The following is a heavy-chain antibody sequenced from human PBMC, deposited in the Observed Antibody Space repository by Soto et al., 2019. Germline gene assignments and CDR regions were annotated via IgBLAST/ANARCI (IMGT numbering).Heavy chain of an antibody. Sequence: PGGSLRLSCVTSGFSFSEYTMSWVRQAPGKGLDWVSTISTSSSNIFYAASVKGRFTVSRDNAKNTLYLQMDNLRAEDTAVYYCAKEYGAVAGTEAFDIWGQGTMVTVSS. D-gene: IGHD6-19*01. V-gene: IGHV3-21*04. J-gene: IGHJ3*02. CDR1: GFSFSEYT. CDR2: ISTSSSNI. CDR3: AKEYGAVAGTEAFDI.